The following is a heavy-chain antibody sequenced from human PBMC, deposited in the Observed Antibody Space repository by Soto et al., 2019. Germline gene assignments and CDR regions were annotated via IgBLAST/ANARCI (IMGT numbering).Heavy chain of an antibody. V-gene: IGHV4-34*01. J-gene: IGHJ6*03. CDR1: GGSFSGYY. CDR3: ARVPAAAGWGDYYYYMDV. CDR2: INHSGST. D-gene: IGHD6-13*01. Sequence: SETLSLTCAVYGGSFSGYYWSWIRQPPGKGLEWIGEINHSGSTNYNPSLKSRVTISVDTSKNQFSLKLSSVTAADTAVYYCARVPAAAGWGDYYYYMDVWGKGTTVTVSS.